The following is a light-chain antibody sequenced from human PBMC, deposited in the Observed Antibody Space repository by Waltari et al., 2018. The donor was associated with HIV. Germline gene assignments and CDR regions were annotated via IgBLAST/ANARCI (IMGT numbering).Light chain of an antibody. Sequence: QSVLTQPPSASGAPGQRVTISCSGSTPNIGSSTVNWYQQFSRAAPTLLIYADTQRPSGVPDRFSVSKSGTSASLVISGLQSEDEADYYCSTWDDRLNGVVFGGGTRLTVV. CDR2: ADT. V-gene: IGLV1-44*01. J-gene: IGLJ2*01. CDR1: TPNIGSST. CDR3: STWDDRLNGVV.